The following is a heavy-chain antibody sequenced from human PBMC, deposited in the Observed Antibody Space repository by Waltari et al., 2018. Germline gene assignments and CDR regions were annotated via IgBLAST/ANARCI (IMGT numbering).Heavy chain of an antibody. V-gene: IGHV1-69*05. CDR1: GGTFSSYA. Sequence: QVQLVQSGAEVKKPGSSVKVSCKASGGTFSSYAISWVRQAPGQGLEWMGGIIPIFGTAKYAQKFQGRVTMTRDTSISTAYMELSRLRSDDTAVYYCARGSEGSSWYKIGYWGQGTLVTVSS. D-gene: IGHD6-13*01. CDR2: IIPIFGTA. J-gene: IGHJ4*02. CDR3: ARGSEGSSWYKIGY.